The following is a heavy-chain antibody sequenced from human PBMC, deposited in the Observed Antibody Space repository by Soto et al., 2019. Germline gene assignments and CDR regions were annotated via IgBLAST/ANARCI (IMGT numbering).Heavy chain of an antibody. CDR1: GFTFSSYA. CDR2: ISYDGSNK. CDR3: ARDGGWELHFDY. Sequence: PGGSLRLSCAASGFTFSSYAMHWVRQAPGKGLEWVAVISYDGSNKYYADSVKGRFTISRDNSKNTLYLQMNSLRAEDTAVYYCARDGGWELHFDYWGQGTLVTVSS. V-gene: IGHV3-30-3*01. D-gene: IGHD1-26*01. J-gene: IGHJ4*02.